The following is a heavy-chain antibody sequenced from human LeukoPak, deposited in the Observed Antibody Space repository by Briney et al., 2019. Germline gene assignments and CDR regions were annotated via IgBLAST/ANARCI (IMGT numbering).Heavy chain of an antibody. J-gene: IGHJ4*02. V-gene: IGHV3-30*02. D-gene: IGHD6-19*01. CDR1: GFSVSDYG. CDR2: MRHDEYKE. CDR3: AKTLGGWQYFDC. Sequence: GGSLRLSCAASGFSVSDYGLHWVRQAPGKGLEWVAFMRHDEYKEYYSDSVKGRFTISRDNSRNTLSLQMSSLRIDDAAVYYCAKTLGGWQYFDCWGQGTLVTVSS.